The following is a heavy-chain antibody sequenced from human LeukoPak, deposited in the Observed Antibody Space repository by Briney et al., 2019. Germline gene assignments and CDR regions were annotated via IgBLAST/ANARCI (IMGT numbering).Heavy chain of an antibody. CDR3: TRDTGYCSGGSCYSYYYYYGMDV. Sequence: GGSLRLSCTASGFTFGDYAMSWVRQASGKGLEWVGFIRSKAYGGTTEYAASVKGRFTISRDDSKSIAYLQMNSLKTEDTAVYYCTRDTGYCSGGSCYSYYYYYGMDVWGKGTTVTVSS. CDR2: IRSKAYGGTT. CDR1: GFTFGDYA. D-gene: IGHD2-15*01. J-gene: IGHJ6*04. V-gene: IGHV3-49*04.